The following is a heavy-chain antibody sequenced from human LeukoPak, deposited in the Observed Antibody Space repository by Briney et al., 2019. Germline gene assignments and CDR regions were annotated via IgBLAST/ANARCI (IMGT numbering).Heavy chain of an antibody. CDR1: GFTISSYW. CDR3: GRDRLIGGLDP. J-gene: IGHJ5*02. CDR2: IKQDGSEK. Sequence: GGSLRLSCAGSGFTISSYWMTWVRQAPGKGLEWVANIKQDGSEKYYVDSVKGRFTISRDNAKNSLYLQMNSLRAADTAVYYCGRDRLIGGLDPWGRGTLVTVSS. V-gene: IGHV3-7*01. D-gene: IGHD3-3*01.